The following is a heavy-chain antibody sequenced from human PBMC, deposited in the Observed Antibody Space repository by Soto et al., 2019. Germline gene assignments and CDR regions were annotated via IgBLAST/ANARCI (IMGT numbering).Heavy chain of an antibody. D-gene: IGHD2-21*02. CDR2: ISSNSRTK. CDR3: TRDGGGGDRSDY. Sequence: ESGGGLVQPGGSLRLSCEASGFDFNYWNMNWIRQAPGRGLEWLSYISSNSRTKYYADSVRGRFTISRDNSKNSLYLQMYSLRDEDTAVYYCTRDGGGGDRSDYWGQGTLVTVSS. CDR1: GFDFNYWN. J-gene: IGHJ4*02. V-gene: IGHV3-48*02.